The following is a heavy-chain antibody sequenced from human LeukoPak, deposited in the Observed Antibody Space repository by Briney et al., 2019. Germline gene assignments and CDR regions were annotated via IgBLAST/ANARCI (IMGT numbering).Heavy chain of an antibody. CDR2: IIPIFGTA. V-gene: IGHV1-69*05. CDR1: GGTFSSYT. Sequence: SVKVSCKASGGTFSSYTISWVRQAPGQGLEWMGGIIPIFGTANYAQKLQGRVTMTTDTSTSTAYMELRSLRSDDTAVYYCARDFLGYCTNGVCSSQDYWGQGTLVTVSS. J-gene: IGHJ4*02. D-gene: IGHD2-8*01. CDR3: ARDFLGYCTNGVCSSQDY.